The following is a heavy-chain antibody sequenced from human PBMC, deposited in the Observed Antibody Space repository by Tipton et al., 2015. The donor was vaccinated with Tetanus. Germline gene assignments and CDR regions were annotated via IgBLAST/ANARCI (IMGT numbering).Heavy chain of an antibody. CDR3: ARDHGITWGGMGYYYGMDV. V-gene: IGHV4-59*12. Sequence: LRLSCNVSGGSITKDYWSWIRQSPGKTLEWIGYISHSGSPNYNPSLKSRATVSVDTSKNQFPLRLSSVTAADTAVYYCARDHGITWGGMGYYYGMDVWGQGTTVTVSS. CDR2: ISHSGSP. CDR1: GGSITKDY. J-gene: IGHJ6*02. D-gene: IGHD3-16*01.